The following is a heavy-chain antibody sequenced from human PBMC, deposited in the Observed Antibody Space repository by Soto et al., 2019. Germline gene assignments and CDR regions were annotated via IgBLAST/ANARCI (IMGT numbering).Heavy chain of an antibody. J-gene: IGHJ4*02. CDR3: ARLRIPNFALVTGHYFDS. CDR1: GGPFSSGVVY. D-gene: IGHD3-3*01. CDR2: ISNPGSP. V-gene: IGHV4-61*08. Sequence: XGALSLTSSVCGGPFSSGVVYWSGIRQPPGKGLELIGYISNPGSPSYNPSLTSRVAISLETSRNQFSLKLRSVTAADTAVYYCARLRIPNFALVTGHYFDSCARGTLVTDSP.